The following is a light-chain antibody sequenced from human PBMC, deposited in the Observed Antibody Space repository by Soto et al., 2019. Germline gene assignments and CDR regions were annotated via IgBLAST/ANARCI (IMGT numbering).Light chain of an antibody. Sequence: QSALTQPASVSGSPGQSITISCTGTSSDVGGYNYVSWYQQHPGKAPKLMIYDVSNRPSGVSNRFSGSNSRNTASLTISGLQAEDEADYYCSSYTSSSTVVFGGGTKLTVL. CDR1: SSDVGGYNY. V-gene: IGLV2-14*01. CDR3: SSYTSSSTVV. J-gene: IGLJ2*01. CDR2: DVS.